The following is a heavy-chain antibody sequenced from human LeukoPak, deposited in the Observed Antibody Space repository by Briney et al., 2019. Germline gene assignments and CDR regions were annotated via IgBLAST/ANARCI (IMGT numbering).Heavy chain of an antibody. CDR2: IYPGDSDT. CDR3: ARHSYYGTGSYFEF. V-gene: IGHV5-51*01. J-gene: IGHJ4*02. Sequence: GESLQISCQGSGYSFTTYWIGWVRQPPGKGLEWMGIIYPGDSDTRYSPSFQGQVTISADKSISTAYLQWSSLKASDTAIYYCARHSYYGTGSYFEFWGQGILVTVSS. D-gene: IGHD3-10*01. CDR1: GYSFTTYW.